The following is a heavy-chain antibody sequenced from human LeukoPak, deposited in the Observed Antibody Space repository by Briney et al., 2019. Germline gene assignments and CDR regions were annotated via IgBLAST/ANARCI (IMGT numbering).Heavy chain of an antibody. D-gene: IGHD5-12*01. J-gene: IGHJ4*02. CDR2: IGSDGDR. CDR3: AKSAGVATIYFDS. Sequence: PGGSLRLSCTASGFDFRSYAMAWVRQAPGKGLEGVAAIGSDGDRVHEDSVKGRFTISRDNSKSTLYLQMDSLRAEDTAVYFCAKSAGVATIYFDSWGQGALVTVSS. CDR1: GFDFRSYA. V-gene: IGHV3-23*01.